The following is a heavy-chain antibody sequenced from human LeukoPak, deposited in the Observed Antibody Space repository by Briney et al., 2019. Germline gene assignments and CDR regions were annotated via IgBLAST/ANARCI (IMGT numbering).Heavy chain of an antibody. Sequence: SETLSLTCTVSGGSISSYYWSWIRQPPGKGREWIGYIYYSGSTNYNPSLKSRVTISVDPSKNQFSLKLGSVTAADTAVYYCATQESGDLPFDYWGQGTLVTVSS. CDR1: GGSISSYY. CDR2: IYYSGST. D-gene: IGHD3-10*01. J-gene: IGHJ4*02. V-gene: IGHV4-59*01. CDR3: ATQESGDLPFDY.